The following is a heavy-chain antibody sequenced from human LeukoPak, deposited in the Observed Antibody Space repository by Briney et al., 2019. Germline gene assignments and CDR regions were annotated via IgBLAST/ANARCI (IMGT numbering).Heavy chain of an antibody. CDR1: GFTFSDYY. Sequence: GGSLRLSCAASGFTFSDYYMSWIRQAPGKGLEWVSYISSSGSTIYYADSVKGRFTISRDNAKNSLYLQMNSLRAEDTALYYCARILWFGEDTWYFDLWGRGALVTVSS. J-gene: IGHJ2*01. CDR2: ISSSGSTI. D-gene: IGHD3-10*01. V-gene: IGHV3-11*01. CDR3: ARILWFGEDTWYFDL.